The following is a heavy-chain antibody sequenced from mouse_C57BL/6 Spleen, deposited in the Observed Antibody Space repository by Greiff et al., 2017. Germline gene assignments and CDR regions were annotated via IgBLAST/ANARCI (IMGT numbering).Heavy chain of an antibody. CDR1: GYTFTSYW. J-gene: IGHJ4*01. V-gene: IGHV1-61*01. CDR3: ARGDYGIYYAMDY. Sequence: VQLQQSGAELVRPGSSVKLSCKASGYTFTSYWMDWVKQRPGQGLEWIGNIYPSDSETHYNQKFKDKATLTVDKSSSTAYMQLSSLTSEDSAVYYCARGDYGIYYAMDYWGQGTSVTVSS. D-gene: IGHD2-1*01. CDR2: IYPSDSET.